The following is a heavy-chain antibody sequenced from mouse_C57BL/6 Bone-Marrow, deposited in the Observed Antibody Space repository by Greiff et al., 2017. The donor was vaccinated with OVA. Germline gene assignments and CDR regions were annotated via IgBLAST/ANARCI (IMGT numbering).Heavy chain of an antibody. Sequence: QVQLQQPGAELVKPGASVKLSCKASGYTFTSYWMQWVKQRPGQGLEWIGEIDPSDSYTNYNQKFKGKATLTVDTSSSTAYMQLSSLTSEDSAVYYCARITTVPYWYFDVWGTGTTVTVSS. CDR1: GYTFTSYW. CDR2: IDPSDSYT. D-gene: IGHD1-1*01. V-gene: IGHV1-50*01. CDR3: ARITTVPYWYFDV. J-gene: IGHJ1*03.